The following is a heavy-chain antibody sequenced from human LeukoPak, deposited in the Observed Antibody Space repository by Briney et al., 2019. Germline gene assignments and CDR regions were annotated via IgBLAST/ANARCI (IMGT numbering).Heavy chain of an antibody. CDR1: GFSVSDGRYY. Sequence: SETLSLTCNVSGFSVSDGRYYWTWIRHHPTRGLEWIVYKYYSGSAKYNPSLKSRLTISIDTAKNQFSLQLSSVTAADTATYYCATPYCSSLSCLDVFNMWGQGTRVTVSS. D-gene: IGHD2-2*01. CDR3: ATPYCSSLSCLDVFNM. V-gene: IGHV4-31*03. J-gene: IGHJ3*02. CDR2: KYYSGSA.